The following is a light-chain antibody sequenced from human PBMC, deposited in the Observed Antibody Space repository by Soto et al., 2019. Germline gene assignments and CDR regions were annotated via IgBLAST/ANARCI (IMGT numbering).Light chain of an antibody. CDR1: SSNIGSNN. Sequence: QCVLTQPPSASGTPGQRVTISCSGSSSNIGSNNVNWYQQLPGTAPKLLIYSNNQRPSGVPDRFSGSKSGTSAALAISGLQSEDEADDYCAAWDDSLNGQVVVGGGTKLTVL. J-gene: IGLJ2*01. CDR2: SNN. V-gene: IGLV1-44*01. CDR3: AAWDDSLNGQVV.